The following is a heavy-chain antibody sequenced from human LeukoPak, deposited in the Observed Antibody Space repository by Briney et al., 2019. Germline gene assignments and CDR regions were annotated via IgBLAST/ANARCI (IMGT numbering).Heavy chain of an antibody. D-gene: IGHD1-26*01. J-gene: IGHJ4*02. CDR2: IYNGGNK. Sequence: GGSLRLSCAASGFTVSSTYMSWVRQAPGKGLEWVSVIYNGGNKYYIDSVKGRFTISRDTSKNTLYLQMNSLRAEDTAAYYCARGSRSPSGTYHYYFDYWGQGTLVTVSS. V-gene: IGHV3-53*01. CDR1: GFTVSSTY. CDR3: ARGSRSPSGTYHYYFDY.